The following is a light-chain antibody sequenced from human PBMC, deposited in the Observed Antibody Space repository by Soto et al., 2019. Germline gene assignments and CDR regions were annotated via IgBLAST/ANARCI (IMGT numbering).Light chain of an antibody. Sequence: QSVLTQPPSASGTPGQRVSISCSGSSSNIGSNAVHWYQQFPGTAPRLLIYRDSQRPSGVPDRFSGSKSGTSASLVISGLQSEDEADYYCPAWNDSPYLWVFGGGTKLTVL. CDR2: RDS. CDR1: SSNIGSNA. J-gene: IGLJ3*02. CDR3: PAWNDSPYLWV. V-gene: IGLV1-44*01.